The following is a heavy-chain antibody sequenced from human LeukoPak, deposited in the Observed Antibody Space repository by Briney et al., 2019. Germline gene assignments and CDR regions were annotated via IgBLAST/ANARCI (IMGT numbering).Heavy chain of an antibody. Sequence: ASVKVSCKASGYTFTSYYMHWVRQAPGQGLEWMGWINPNSGGTNYAQKFQGRVTMTRDTSISTAYMELSRLRSDDTAVYYCARVRGRCSGGSCYNHYFDYWGQGTLVTVSS. CDR2: INPNSGGT. J-gene: IGHJ4*02. CDR3: ARVRGRCSGGSCYNHYFDY. CDR1: GYTFTSYY. D-gene: IGHD2-15*01. V-gene: IGHV1-2*02.